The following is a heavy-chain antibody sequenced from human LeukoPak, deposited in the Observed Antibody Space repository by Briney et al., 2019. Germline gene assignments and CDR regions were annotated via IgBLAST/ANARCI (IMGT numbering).Heavy chain of an antibody. CDR2: ISGTGGTT. J-gene: IGHJ4*02. CDR3: AKEGSGSYYLHFDY. V-gene: IGHV3-23*01. Sequence: GGSLRLSCAASGFTFSNYSMSWVRQAPGKGLEWVSTISGTGGTTYYADSVKGRFTISGDNSKNTLYLQMNSLRAEDTAVYYCAKEGSGSYYLHFDYWGQGTLVTVSS. D-gene: IGHD3-10*01. CDR1: GFTFSNYS.